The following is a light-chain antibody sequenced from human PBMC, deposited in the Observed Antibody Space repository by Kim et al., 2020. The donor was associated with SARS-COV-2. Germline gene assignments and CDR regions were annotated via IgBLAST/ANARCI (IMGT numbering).Light chain of an antibody. CDR1: QSVGNY. J-gene: IGKJ5*01. Sequence: SVGHSVTITCRASQSVGNYLNWYQHKPGKAPNLLIYSASTLQSGVPSRFSGGGSGTEFTLTISSLQREDFATYYCQQTYSSLTVTFGQGTRLEIK. CDR2: SAS. CDR3: QQTYSSLTVT. V-gene: IGKV1-39*01.